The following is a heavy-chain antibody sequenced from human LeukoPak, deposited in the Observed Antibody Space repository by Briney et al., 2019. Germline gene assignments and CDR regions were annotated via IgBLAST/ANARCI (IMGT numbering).Heavy chain of an antibody. CDR2: IYSGGST. CDR1: GFTVSSNY. Sequence: GGSLRLSCAASGFTVSSNYMSWVRQAPGKGLEWVSVIYSGGSTYYADSVKGRFTISRDNSKNTLYLQMNSLRAEDTAVYYCARDPDSRGGDYWGQGTLVTVSS. D-gene: IGHD3-10*01. J-gene: IGHJ4*02. V-gene: IGHV3-53*01. CDR3: ARDPDSRGGDY.